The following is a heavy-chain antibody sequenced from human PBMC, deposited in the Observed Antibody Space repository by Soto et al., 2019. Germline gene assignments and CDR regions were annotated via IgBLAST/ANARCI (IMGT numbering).Heavy chain of an antibody. J-gene: IGHJ4*02. CDR1: GFTFSSYA. V-gene: IGHV3-30*04. CDR2: ISYDGSNK. D-gene: IGHD6-13*01. Sequence: QVQLVESGGGVVQPGRSLRLSCVASGFTFSSYAMHWVRQAPGKGLEWVAVISYDGSNKYYADSVKGQFTISRDNSKNTLYLQMNSLRGEDTSVYYCARAVSSSWGFDYWGQGTLVTVSS. CDR3: ARAVSSSWGFDY.